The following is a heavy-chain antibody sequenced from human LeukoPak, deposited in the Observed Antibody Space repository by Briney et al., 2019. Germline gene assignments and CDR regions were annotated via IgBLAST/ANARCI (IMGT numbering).Heavy chain of an antibody. CDR1: GFTFSSYA. CDR2: ISYDGSNK. CDR3: ATLKRRFWNGHYNDYYYYMDV. J-gene: IGHJ6*03. D-gene: IGHD3-3*01. V-gene: IGHV3-30-3*01. Sequence: GGSLRLSCAASGFTFSSYAMHWVRQAPGKGLEWVAVISYDGSNKYYADSVKGRFTISRDNSKNTLYLQMNSLRAEDTAVYYCATLKRRFWNGHYNDYYYYMDVWGKGTTVTVSS.